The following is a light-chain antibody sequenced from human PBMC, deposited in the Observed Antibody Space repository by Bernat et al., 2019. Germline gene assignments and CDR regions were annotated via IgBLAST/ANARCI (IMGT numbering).Light chain of an antibody. CDR1: NIGSKS. V-gene: IGLV3-21*03. Sequence: SYVLTQPPSVSVAPGKTARISCGGDNIGSKSVHWYQQKPGQAPVLVVFDDYDRPSGIPERFSGSNSGNSATLTISSVEAGDEADYYCQLWDSNSDHDWVFGGGTKLTV. J-gene: IGLJ3*02. CDR2: DDY. CDR3: QLWDSNSDHDWV.